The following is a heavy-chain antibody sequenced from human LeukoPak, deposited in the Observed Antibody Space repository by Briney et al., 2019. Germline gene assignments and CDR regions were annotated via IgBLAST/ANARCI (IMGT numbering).Heavy chain of an antibody. CDR2: ISYDGSNK. Sequence: PGGSLRLSCAASGFIFSIYGMHWVRQAPGKGLEWVAVISYDGSNKYYADSVKGRFTISRDNSKNTLYLQMNSLRAEDTAVYYCARDRSRQWLAPYYYGMDVWGQGTPVTVSS. CDR1: GFIFSIYG. V-gene: IGHV3-30*19. D-gene: IGHD6-19*01. J-gene: IGHJ6*02. CDR3: ARDRSRQWLAPYYYGMDV.